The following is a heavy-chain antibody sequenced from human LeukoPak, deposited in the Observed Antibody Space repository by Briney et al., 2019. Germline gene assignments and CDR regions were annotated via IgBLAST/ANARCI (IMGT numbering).Heavy chain of an antibody. J-gene: IGHJ3*02. CDR2: INPNSGGT. CDR3: ARVVTDGWYDILTNAFDI. D-gene: IGHD3-9*01. Sequence: ASVTVSCKASGYTFTGYYMHWVRQAPGQGLEWMGWINPNSGGTNYAQKFQGRVTMTRDTSISTAYMELSRLRSDDTAVYYCARVVTDGWYDILTNAFDIWGQGTMVTVSS. V-gene: IGHV1-2*02. CDR1: GYTFTGYY.